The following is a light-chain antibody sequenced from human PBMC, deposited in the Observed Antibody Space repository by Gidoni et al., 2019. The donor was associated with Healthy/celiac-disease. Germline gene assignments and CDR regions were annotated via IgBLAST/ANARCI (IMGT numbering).Light chain of an antibody. V-gene: IGKV1-39*01. J-gene: IGKJ4*01. Sequence: DIKTTQSPSALSASVGDRVTITCRARQSISSYLNWYQQKTGKAPKLLIYASSSLQVGVPSSFSGSGSGTYFTLTISILQPEDFATYYCQQSYSTPPTFGGGTKVEIK. CDR2: ASS. CDR1: QSISSY. CDR3: QQSYSTPPT.